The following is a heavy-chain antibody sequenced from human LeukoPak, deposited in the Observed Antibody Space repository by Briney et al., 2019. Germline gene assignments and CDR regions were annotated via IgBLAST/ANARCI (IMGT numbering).Heavy chain of an antibody. CDR1: GYSFTNYW. V-gene: IGHV5-51*01. D-gene: IGHD4-11*01. CDR3: ARQGNGYSNHKLMSFDY. CDR2: IYPDDSDT. Sequence: PGESLKISREGSGYSFTNYWIGWVRQMPGKGLEWMGIIYPDDSDTTYSPSFQGQVTISVDKSISTAYLQWRSLKASDTAMYYCARQGNGYSNHKLMSFDYWGQGTLVTVSS. J-gene: IGHJ4*02.